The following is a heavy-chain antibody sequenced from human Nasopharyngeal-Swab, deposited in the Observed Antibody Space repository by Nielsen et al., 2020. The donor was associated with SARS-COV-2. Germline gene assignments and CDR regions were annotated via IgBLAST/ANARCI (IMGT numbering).Heavy chain of an antibody. J-gene: IGHJ5*02. CDR3: ARVNFDLTPTDP. V-gene: IGHV1-46*01. CDR1: GYTFTSYY. Sequence: ASVKVSCKASGYTFTSYYMHWVRQAPGQGLEWMGIINPSGGSTSYAQKFQGRVTMTRNTSISTAYMELSSLRSEDTAVYYCARVNFDLTPTDPWGQGTLVTVSS. CDR2: INPSGGST. D-gene: IGHD3-9*01.